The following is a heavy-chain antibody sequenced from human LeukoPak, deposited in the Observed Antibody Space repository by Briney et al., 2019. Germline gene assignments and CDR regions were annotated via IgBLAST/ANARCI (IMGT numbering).Heavy chain of an antibody. CDR3: PSDAFDI. J-gene: IGHJ3*02. V-gene: IGHV3-21*01. Sequence: PGGSLRLSCAASGFTFSSYSMNWVRQAPGKGLEWVSSISSSSSYIHYADSVKGRFTISRDNAKNSLYLQMNSLRAEDTAVYYCPSDAFDIWGQGTMVTVSS. CDR1: GFTFSSYS. CDR2: ISSSSSYI.